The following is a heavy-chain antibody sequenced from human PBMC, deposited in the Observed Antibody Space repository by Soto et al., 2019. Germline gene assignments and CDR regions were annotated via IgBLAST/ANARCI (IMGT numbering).Heavy chain of an antibody. D-gene: IGHD5-12*01. CDR1: GFTFNDYW. V-gene: IGHV3-7*04. CDR3: ARDWRDGYTHGPDF. CDR2: IRGDGSQK. Sequence: EVQLVESGGGLVQPGGSLRLSCAASGFTFNDYWMSWMRQAPGKGLEWVANIRGDGSQKYYLGSMEGRFTISRDNAENSLFLQLNNLRVEDTAVYYCARDWRDGYTHGPDFWGQGTLVTVSS. J-gene: IGHJ4*02.